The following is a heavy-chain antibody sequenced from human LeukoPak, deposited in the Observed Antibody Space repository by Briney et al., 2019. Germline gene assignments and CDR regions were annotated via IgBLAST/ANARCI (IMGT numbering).Heavy chain of an antibody. Sequence: GGSLRLSCAASVFTLSSYWMHWVRHAPGKGLVWVSRINRDGSSTSYADAVRGGFTIYRDNAKNTLYLQMNSLRAADTAVYYCAREGCSGGSCYSDYYGMDVWGQGSTVTVSS. CDR3: AREGCSGGSCYSDYYGMDV. J-gene: IGHJ6*01. CDR1: VFTLSSYW. V-gene: IGHV3-74*01. CDR2: INRDGSST. D-gene: IGHD2-15*01.